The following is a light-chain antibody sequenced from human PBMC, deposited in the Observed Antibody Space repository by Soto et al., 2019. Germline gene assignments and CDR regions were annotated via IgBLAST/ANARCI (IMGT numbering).Light chain of an antibody. J-gene: IGLJ1*01. CDR2: EVN. V-gene: IGLV2-18*02. CDR1: SSDIGSYNR. Sequence: QSALTQPASVSGSPGQSITISCTGTSSDIGSYNRVSWYQQPPGTAPKLIIYEVNNRPSGVPDRFSGSKSGNTASLTISGLQAEDEADYYCNSLTTSSTYVFGTGTKVTVL. CDR3: NSLTTSSTYV.